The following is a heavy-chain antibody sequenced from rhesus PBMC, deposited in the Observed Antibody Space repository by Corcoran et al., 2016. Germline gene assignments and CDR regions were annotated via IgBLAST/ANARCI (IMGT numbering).Heavy chain of an antibody. Sequence: QVQLQESGPAVVKPSETLSLTCAVSGGSISSSNWWSWIRQSPGKGLEWIGGIYGSGGSTEYNPSLKSRVTISKETSKNQFSLKLSSVTAADTAVDYCARGKRWLENHYAFDFWGQGLRVTVSS. V-gene: IGHV4-93*01. CDR3: ARGKRWLENHYAFDF. CDR1: GGSISSSNW. D-gene: IGHD6-37*01. CDR2: IYGSGGST. J-gene: IGHJ3*01.